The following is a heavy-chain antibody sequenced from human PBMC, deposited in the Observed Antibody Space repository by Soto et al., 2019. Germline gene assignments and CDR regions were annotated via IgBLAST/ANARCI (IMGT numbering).Heavy chain of an antibody. V-gene: IGHV4-59*01. D-gene: IGHD3-22*01. Sequence: SETLSLTCTVSGGSISSYYWSWIRQPPGKGLEWIGYIYYSGSTNYNPSLKSRVTISVDTSKNQFSLKLSSVTAADTAVYYCASGYYYDSSGYYLPDYFDYWGQGTLVTVSS. CDR3: ASGYYYDSSGYYLPDYFDY. CDR1: GGSISSYY. J-gene: IGHJ4*02. CDR2: IYYSGST.